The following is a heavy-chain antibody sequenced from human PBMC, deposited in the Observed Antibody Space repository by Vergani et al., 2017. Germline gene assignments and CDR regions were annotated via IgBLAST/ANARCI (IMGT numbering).Heavy chain of an antibody. CDR1: GFTFSSYG. Sequence: QVQLVESGGGVVQPGRSLRLSCAASGFTFSSYGMHWVRQAPGKGLEWVAIIWYDGSNKYYADSVKGRVTISRDNSKNTLYLQMNSLRAEDTAVYYCARGGSSRYSGSYTHDYWGQGTLVTVSS. D-gene: IGHD1-26*01. J-gene: IGHJ4*02. V-gene: IGHV3-33*01. CDR3: ARGGSSRYSGSYTHDY. CDR2: IWYDGSNK.